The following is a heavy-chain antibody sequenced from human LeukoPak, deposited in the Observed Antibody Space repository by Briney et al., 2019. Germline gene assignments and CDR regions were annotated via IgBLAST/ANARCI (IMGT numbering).Heavy chain of an antibody. D-gene: IGHD2-2*01. CDR3: ARAADIVVVPANWFDP. Sequence: GGSLRLSCAASGFTFSSYSMNWVRQAPGKGLEWVSYISSSSSTIYYADSVKGRFTISRDNAKNSLYLQMNSLRAEDTAVYYCARAADIVVVPANWFDPWGQGTLVTVSS. CDR2: ISSSSSTI. V-gene: IGHV3-48*04. CDR1: GFTFSSYS. J-gene: IGHJ5*02.